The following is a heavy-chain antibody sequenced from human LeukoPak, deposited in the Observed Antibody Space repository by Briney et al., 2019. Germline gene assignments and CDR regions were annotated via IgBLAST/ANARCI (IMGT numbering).Heavy chain of an antibody. CDR2: FHHSGNT. CDR3: ARRAAALDS. V-gene: IGHV4-59*12. Sequence: SETLSLTCSVSGASISRYYWSWIRQPPGKGLEWIGYFHHSGNTNYSPSLSSRITMSVGTSKNQFSLRLNSVTAADTAIYYCARRAAALDSWGQGTLVTVSS. J-gene: IGHJ4*02. CDR1: GASISRYY. D-gene: IGHD6-13*01.